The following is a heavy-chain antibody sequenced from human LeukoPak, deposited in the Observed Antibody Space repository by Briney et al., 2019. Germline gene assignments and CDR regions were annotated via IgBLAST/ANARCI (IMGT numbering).Heavy chain of an antibody. J-gene: IGHJ6*02. Sequence: PGGSLRLSCAASGFTFSSYAMNWVRQAPGKGLEWVSTISGGGGSTYYADSVKGRFTISRDNSKNTLYLQMNSLRDEDTAVYHCAKDRYGSGSYGMDVWGQGTTVTVSS. D-gene: IGHD3-10*01. CDR1: GFTFSSYA. CDR2: ISGGGGST. CDR3: AKDRYGSGSYGMDV. V-gene: IGHV3-23*01.